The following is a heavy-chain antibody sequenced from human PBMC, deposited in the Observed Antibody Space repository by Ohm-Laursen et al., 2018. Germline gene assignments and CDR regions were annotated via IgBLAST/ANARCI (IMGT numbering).Heavy chain of an antibody. V-gene: IGHV3-21*01. CDR3: ARDGFALEPLDP. CDR2: ISSSSSYI. D-gene: IGHD1-14*01. CDR1: GFTFSSYS. J-gene: IGHJ5*02. Sequence: SLRLSCAASGFTFSSYSMNWVRQAPGKGLEWVSSISSSSSYIYYADSVKGRFTISRDNAKNSLYLQMNSLRAEDTAVYYCARDGFALEPLDPWGQGTLVTVSS.